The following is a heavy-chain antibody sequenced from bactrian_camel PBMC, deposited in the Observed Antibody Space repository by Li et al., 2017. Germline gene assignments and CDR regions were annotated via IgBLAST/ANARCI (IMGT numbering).Heavy chain of an antibody. CDR1: EYTVKYYQC. Sequence: VQLVESGGDSVQAGGSLTPSCRASEYTVKYYQCLTWFRQAPGREREWVASITPDTGNTDYADSVKGRFTISQDNSKAIVYPQMNSLKPEDTAEYYCVRHLGWYSFDYWGQGTQVTVS. CDR2: ITPDTGNT. V-gene: IGHV3S40*01. CDR3: VRHLGWYSFDY. D-gene: IGHD6*01. J-gene: IGHJ4*01.